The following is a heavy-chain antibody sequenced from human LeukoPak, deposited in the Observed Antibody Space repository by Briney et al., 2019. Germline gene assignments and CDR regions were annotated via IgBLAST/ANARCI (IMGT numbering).Heavy chain of an antibody. J-gene: IGHJ4*02. CDR3: ARFSPTITMVRGDPFDY. D-gene: IGHD3-10*01. V-gene: IGHV3-30*03. CDR1: AFTFSNYG. Sequence: GGSLRLSCAASAFTFSNYGIHWVRQAPGKGLEWVALISFDGSNKYYADSVKGRFTISRDNSKNTLYLQMNSLRAEDTAVYYCARFSPTITMVRGDPFDYWGQGTLVTVSS. CDR2: ISFDGSNK.